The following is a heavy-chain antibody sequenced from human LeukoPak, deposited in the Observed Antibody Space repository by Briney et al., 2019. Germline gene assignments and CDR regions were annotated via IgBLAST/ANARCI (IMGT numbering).Heavy chain of an antibody. Sequence: GGSLRLSCAASGFIFNNYGLVWVRQAPGKGLEWVSAISNDGGGTTYADFVKGRLSVSRDNSKNTLFLQMNSLRAEDTALYYCAKGSSGYFFDLWGQGTLVTVSS. CDR2: ISNDGGGT. J-gene: IGHJ4*02. V-gene: IGHV3-23*01. CDR3: AKGSSGYFFDL. CDR1: GFIFNNYG. D-gene: IGHD3-22*01.